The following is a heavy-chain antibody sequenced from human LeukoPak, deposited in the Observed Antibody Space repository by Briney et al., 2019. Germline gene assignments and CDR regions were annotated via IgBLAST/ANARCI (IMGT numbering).Heavy chain of an antibody. Sequence: SETLSLTCSVSGDSISSGGYYWSWIRQPPGKGLEWIGYIYYSGSTYYNPSLKSRITISLDTSTNQFSLKLSSVTAADTAVYYCARRYYDSRGFTFNYGGKGIRATFSS. CDR2: IYYSGST. D-gene: IGHD3-22*01. CDR3: ARRYYDSRGFTFNY. J-gene: IGHJ4*02. CDR1: GDSISSGGYY. V-gene: IGHV4-30-2*05.